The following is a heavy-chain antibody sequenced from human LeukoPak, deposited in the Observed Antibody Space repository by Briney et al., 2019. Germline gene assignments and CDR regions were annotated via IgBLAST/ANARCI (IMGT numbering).Heavy chain of an antibody. Sequence: ASVKVSCKASGYTFTSYAMHWVRQAPGQRLEWMGWINAGNGNTKYSQKFQGRVTITRDTSASTAYMEPSSLRSEDTAVYYGAKTGGSRGWNDYWGQGTLVTVSS. CDR1: GYTFTSYA. CDR2: INAGNGNT. J-gene: IGHJ4*02. V-gene: IGHV1-3*01. CDR3: AKTGGSRGWNDY. D-gene: IGHD6-19*01.